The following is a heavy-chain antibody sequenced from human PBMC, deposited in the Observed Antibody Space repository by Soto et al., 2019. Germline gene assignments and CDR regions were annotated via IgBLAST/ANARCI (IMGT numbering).Heavy chain of an antibody. V-gene: IGHV4-39*01. J-gene: IGHJ6*03. D-gene: IGHD3-16*01. CDR3: ARNYGGKDYYYYMDV. Sequence: SETLSLTCTVSGCSISSSSYYWGWIRQPPGKGLEWIGSIYYSGSTYYNPSLKRRVTISVDTSKNQFSLKLSPVTAADTAVYYCARNYGGKDYYYYMDVWGKGTTVTVSS. CDR2: IYYSGST. CDR1: GCSISSSSYY.